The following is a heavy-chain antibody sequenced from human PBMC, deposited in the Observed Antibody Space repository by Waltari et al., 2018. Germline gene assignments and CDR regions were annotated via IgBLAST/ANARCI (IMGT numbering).Heavy chain of an antibody. CDR1: GFTFSSYA. CDR2: ISGSGGST. D-gene: IGHD6-13*01. J-gene: IGHJ4*02. V-gene: IGHV3-23*04. Sequence: EVQLVESGGGLVQPGGSLRLSCAASGFTFSSYAMSWVRQAPGKGLEWVSAISGSGGSTYYADSVKGRFTISRDNSKNTLYLQMNSLRAEDTAVYYCAKDSQLLSLGLAAAGTPDYWGQGTLVTVSS. CDR3: AKDSQLLSLGLAAAGTPDY.